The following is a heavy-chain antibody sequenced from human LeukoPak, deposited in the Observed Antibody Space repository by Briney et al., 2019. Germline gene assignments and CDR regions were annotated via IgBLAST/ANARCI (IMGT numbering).Heavy chain of an antibody. CDR2: IYYSGST. Sequence: SETLSLTCTVSGGSISSYYWSWIRQPPGKGLEWIGYIYYSGSTNYNPSLKSRVTISVDTSKNQFSLKLNSVTAADTAVYYCARERGIILGLEEYYFDYWGQGTLVAVSS. CDR1: GGSISSYY. D-gene: IGHD3-3*01. J-gene: IGHJ4*02. CDR3: ARERGIILGLEEYYFDY. V-gene: IGHV4-59*01.